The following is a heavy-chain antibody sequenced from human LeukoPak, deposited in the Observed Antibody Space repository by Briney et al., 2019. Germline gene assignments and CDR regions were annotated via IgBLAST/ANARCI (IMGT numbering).Heavy chain of an antibody. CDR2: MNPNSGNT. V-gene: IGHV1-8*01. CDR3: ARGKYYYDSSGYYYWFDP. J-gene: IGHJ5*02. CDR1: GYTFTSYD. Sequence: ASVKVSCKASGYTFTSYDINWVRQATGQGLEWMGWMNPNSGNTGYAQKFQGRVTMTRNTSISTAYMELSSLRSEDTAAYYCARGKYYYDSSGYYYWFDPWGQGTLVTVSS. D-gene: IGHD3-22*01.